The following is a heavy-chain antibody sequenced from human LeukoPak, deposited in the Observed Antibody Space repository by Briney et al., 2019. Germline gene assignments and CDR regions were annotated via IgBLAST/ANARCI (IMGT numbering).Heavy chain of an antibody. J-gene: IGHJ4*02. CDR1: GYTFTSYY. V-gene: IGHV1-46*01. CDR3: ARLKRRPAYFDY. Sequence: ASVKVSCKASGYTFTSYYIHWVRQAPGQGLEWMGVIYPSGGGTTYAQKFQGRVTMTRDTSTSTAYMELSSLRSEDTAVYYCARLKRRPAYFDYWGQGTLVTVSS. CDR2: IYPSGGGT.